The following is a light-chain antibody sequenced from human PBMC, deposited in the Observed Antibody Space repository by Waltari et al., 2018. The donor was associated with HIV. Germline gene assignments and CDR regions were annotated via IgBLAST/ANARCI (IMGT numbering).Light chain of an antibody. CDR3: YSAADSDEV. J-gene: IGLJ3*02. CDR1: VLARKY. V-gene: IGLV3-27*01. CDR2: KDN. Sequence: SFELTQPSSVSVSPGQTARITCPGDVLARKYARWFQKKPGQARLLLIYKDNERPSGIPERFSGSSSGTTVTLTISGAQVEDEADYYCYSAADSDEVCGGGTKLTVL.